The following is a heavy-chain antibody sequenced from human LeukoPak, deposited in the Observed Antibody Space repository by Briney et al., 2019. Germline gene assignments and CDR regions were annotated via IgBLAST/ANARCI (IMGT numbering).Heavy chain of an antibody. J-gene: IGHJ4*02. CDR2: INPSGGST. Sequence: ASVKVSCKASGYTFTSYYMHWVRQAPGQGLEWMGIINPSGGSTSYAQKFQGRVTMTRDTSTSTVYMELSSLRSEDTAVYYCAHPIRRYSSSWYFDYWGQGTLVTVSS. CDR3: AHPIRRYSSSWYFDY. V-gene: IGHV1-46*01. D-gene: IGHD6-13*01. CDR1: GYTFTSYY.